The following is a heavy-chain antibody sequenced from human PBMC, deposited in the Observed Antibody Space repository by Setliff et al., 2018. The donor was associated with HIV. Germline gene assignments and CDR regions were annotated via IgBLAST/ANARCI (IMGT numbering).Heavy chain of an antibody. CDR2: FYSGTT. D-gene: IGHD3-16*01. J-gene: IGHJ4*02. V-gene: IGHV4-4*07. Sequence: PSETLSLTCTVSGGSITGYYWSWIRQPAGKGLEWIGRFYSGTTNYSPSLKSRVTMSVDTSKNQFSLKLTSVTAADTAVYYCACLGGISSWSQGTLVTVSS. CDR1: GGSITGYY. CDR3: ACLGGISS.